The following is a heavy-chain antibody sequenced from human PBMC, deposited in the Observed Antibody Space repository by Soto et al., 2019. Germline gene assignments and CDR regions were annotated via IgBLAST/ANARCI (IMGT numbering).Heavy chain of an antibody. J-gene: IGHJ4*02. CDR2: IYPSDSDT. V-gene: IGHV5-51*01. D-gene: IGHD3-3*01. CDR3: ARGGVSTSTFDY. CDR1: GYNFAGYW. Sequence: PGESLKISCKGSGYNFAGYWIAWVRQMPGKGLELMGIIYPSDSDTRYRPSFQGQVTISADKSISSAYLQWSSLRASDTAMYYCARGGVSTSTFDYWGQGTTVYVSS.